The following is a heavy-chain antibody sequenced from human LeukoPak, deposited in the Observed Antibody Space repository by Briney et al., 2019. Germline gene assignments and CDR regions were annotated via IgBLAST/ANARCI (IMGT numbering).Heavy chain of an antibody. CDR2: FDPKDGET. D-gene: IGHD2-2*01. J-gene: IGHJ6*03. V-gene: IGHV1-24*01. CDR3: ATGRICRSSTSCAYDMDV. CDR1: GYTLTELS. Sequence: ASVKVSCKVSGYTLTELSMHWVRQAPGKGLEWMGGFDPKDGETIYAQKFQGRVTMTEDTSTDTAYMELSSLRSEDTAVYYCATGRICRSSTSCAYDMDVWGKGTTVTVSS.